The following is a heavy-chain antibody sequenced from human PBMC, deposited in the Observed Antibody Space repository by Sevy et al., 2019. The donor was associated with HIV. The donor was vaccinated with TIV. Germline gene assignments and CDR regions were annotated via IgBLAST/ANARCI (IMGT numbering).Heavy chain of an antibody. V-gene: IGHV3-33*08. Sequence: GGSLRLSCTASGFTFSNFGIHWVRRAPGKGLEWVTLMWYDGNNKDYADSVKGRFTISRDTSKNTVYLQMNILRAEDTAVYYCARGPSLIVAGAAGYLDYWGQGTLVTVSS. D-gene: IGHD2-21*01. CDR3: ARGPSLIVAGAAGYLDY. CDR2: MWYDGNNK. J-gene: IGHJ4*02. CDR1: GFTFSNFG.